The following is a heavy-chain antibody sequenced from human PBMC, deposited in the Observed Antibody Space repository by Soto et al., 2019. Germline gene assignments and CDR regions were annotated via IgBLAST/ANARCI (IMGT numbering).Heavy chain of an antibody. D-gene: IGHD5-18*01. CDR1: GFTFRTYT. CDR3: AKEMVNWCFDL. V-gene: IGHV3-23*01. J-gene: IGHJ2*01. CDR2: INSNGDRT. Sequence: EVQLLESGGGLLQPGDSLRLSCAASGFTFRTYTMTWVRQSPEKGLEWLAAINSNGDRTYYADSVKGRFTISRDNSKNTLYLHMNSLRGEDTAVYFCAKEMVNWCFDLWGRGTLVTVSS.